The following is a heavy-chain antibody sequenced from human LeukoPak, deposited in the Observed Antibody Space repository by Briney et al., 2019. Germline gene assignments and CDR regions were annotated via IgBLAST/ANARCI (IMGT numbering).Heavy chain of an antibody. Sequence: SETLSLTRTVSGGSISSSSYYWGWIRQPPGKGLEWIGSIYYSGSTYYNPSLKSRVTISVDTSKKQISLKVSSVTAADTAVYYCARQSGIAVTGTGFDYWGQGTLVTVSS. J-gene: IGHJ4*02. CDR1: GGSISSSSYY. V-gene: IGHV4-39*01. CDR3: ARQSGIAVTGTGFDY. D-gene: IGHD6-19*01. CDR2: IYYSGST.